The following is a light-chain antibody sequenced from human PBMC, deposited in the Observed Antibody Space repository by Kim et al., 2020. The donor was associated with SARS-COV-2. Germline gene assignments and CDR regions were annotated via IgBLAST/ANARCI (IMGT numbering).Light chain of an antibody. V-gene: IGKV1-39*01. CDR1: QSIGTF. CDR3: QQYYSSWT. CDR2: DAS. J-gene: IGKJ1*01. Sequence: DIEMTQSPSSLSASVGDRVTITCRASQSIGTFLNWYQQRPGKAPKLLIYDASSLQSGAPSRFSGSGSGTDFTLTISSLQPEDFATYSCQQYYSSWTFGQGTKVDIK.